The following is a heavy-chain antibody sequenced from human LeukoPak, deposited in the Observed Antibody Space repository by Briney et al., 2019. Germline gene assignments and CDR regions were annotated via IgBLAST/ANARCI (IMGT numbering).Heavy chain of an antibody. J-gene: IGHJ6*02. CDR3: ARRISGWYKSGEYYYGMDV. CDR1: GGSISSYY. CDR2: IYYSGST. Sequence: SETLSLTCTVSGGSISSYYWSWIRQPPGKGLEWIGYIYYSGSTNYNPSLKSRVTISVDTSKNQFSLKLSSVTAADTSVYYCARRISGWYKSGEYYYGMDVWGQGTTVTVSS. V-gene: IGHV4-59*01. D-gene: IGHD6-19*01.